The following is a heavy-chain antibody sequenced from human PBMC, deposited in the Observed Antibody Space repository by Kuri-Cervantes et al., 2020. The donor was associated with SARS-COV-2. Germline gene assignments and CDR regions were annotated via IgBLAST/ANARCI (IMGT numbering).Heavy chain of an antibody. Sequence: SVKVSCKASGGTFSSYAISWVRQAPGQALEWVGVITPFNGNTNHAQKFQDRVTNTGDRSMNTAYMELSSLRSEDTAMYYCATQACTNGVCFSNAAFDVWGQGTMVTVSS. CDR1: GGTFSSYA. CDR2: ITPFNGNT. D-gene: IGHD2-8*01. CDR3: ATQACTNGVCFSNAAFDV. V-gene: IGHV1-45*02. J-gene: IGHJ3*01.